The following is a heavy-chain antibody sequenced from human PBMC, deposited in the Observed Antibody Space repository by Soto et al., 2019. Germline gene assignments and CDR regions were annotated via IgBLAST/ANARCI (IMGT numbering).Heavy chain of an antibody. V-gene: IGHV1-8*01. CDR1: GYTFNRHD. CDR3: AREGLYGSSQDNAFDI. D-gene: IGHD6-19*01. Sequence: QVQLVQSGAEVKKSGASMRISCKASGYTFNRHDINWVRQATGQGPEWIGWMNPNSGNTGYAQKFQGRVTMTRDSSITTAYMDLSRLTSEDTAIYYWAREGLYGSSQDNAFDIWGQGTMVTVSS. CDR2: MNPNSGNT. J-gene: IGHJ3*02.